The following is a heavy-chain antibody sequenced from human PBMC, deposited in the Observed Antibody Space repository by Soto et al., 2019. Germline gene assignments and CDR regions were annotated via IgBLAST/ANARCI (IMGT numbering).Heavy chain of an antibody. J-gene: IGHJ4*02. CDR3: ARIRDGNDY. CDR1: GYSFTSFW. D-gene: IGHD1-26*01. Sequence: GESLKISCKGSGYSFTSFWIAWVRQMPGKGLEWMGIIYVDDSETRYSPSFQGQVTISADKSISTAYLQWSSLKASDTAMYYCARIRDGNDYWGQGTLVTVSS. CDR2: IYVDDSET. V-gene: IGHV5-51*01.